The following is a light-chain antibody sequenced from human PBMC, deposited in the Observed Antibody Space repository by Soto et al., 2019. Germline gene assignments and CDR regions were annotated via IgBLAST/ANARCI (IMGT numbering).Light chain of an antibody. V-gene: IGLV2-14*01. CDR1: SSDVGGYNH. CDR3: CSYTSLSTVV. CDR2: AVS. J-gene: IGLJ2*01. Sequence: QSALTQPASVSGSPGQPITSSCTGTSSDVGGYNHVSWYQHSPGKAPKLILFAVSDRPSGVSHRFSGSKSGNTASLTISGLQAEDEADYYCCSYTSLSTVVFGGGTKLTVX.